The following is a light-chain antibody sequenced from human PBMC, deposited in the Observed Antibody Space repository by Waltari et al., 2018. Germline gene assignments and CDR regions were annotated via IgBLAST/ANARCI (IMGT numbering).Light chain of an antibody. CDR2: GVS. CDR1: QSVSNS. J-gene: IGKJ2*01. CDR3: QNYETSPYT. V-gene: IGKV3-11*01. Sequence: VFLTQSPATLSLSPGERATLSCRASQSVSNSLAWYQQRPGQAPRLLIYGVSNRATGIPERFSGTGSGTEFTLTIRSLEPEDFAVYYCQNYETSPYTFGQGTKVEIK.